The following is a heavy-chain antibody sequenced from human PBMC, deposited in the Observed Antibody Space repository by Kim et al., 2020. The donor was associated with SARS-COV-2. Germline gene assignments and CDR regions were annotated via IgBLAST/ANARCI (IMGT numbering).Heavy chain of an antibody. Sequence: SETLSLTCTVSGGSISSSSYYWGWIRQPPGKGLEWIGSIYYSGSTYYNPSLKSRVTISVDTSKNQFSLKLSSVTAADTAVYYCAWRPGYYFDYWGQGTLVTVSS. CDR2: IYYSGST. D-gene: IGHD6-25*01. CDR3: AWRPGYYFDY. J-gene: IGHJ4*02. V-gene: IGHV4-39*01. CDR1: GGSISSSSYY.